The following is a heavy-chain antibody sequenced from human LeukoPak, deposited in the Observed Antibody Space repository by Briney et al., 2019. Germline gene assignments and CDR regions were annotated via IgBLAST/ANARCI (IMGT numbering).Heavy chain of an antibody. V-gene: IGHV4-34*01. CDR3: ARWNYYDSSGYLRVFDY. J-gene: IGHJ4*02. CDR2: INHSGST. Sequence: PSETLSLTCAVYGGSFSGYYWSWIRQPPGKGLEWIGEINHSGSTNYNPSLKGRVTISVDTSKNQFSLKLSSVTAADTAVYYCARWNYYDSSGYLRVFDYWGQGTLVTVSS. CDR1: GGSFSGYY. D-gene: IGHD3-22*01.